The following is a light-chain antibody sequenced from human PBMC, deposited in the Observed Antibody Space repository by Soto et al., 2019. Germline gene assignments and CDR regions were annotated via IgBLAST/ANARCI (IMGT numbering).Light chain of an antibody. CDR1: QDIRSW. CDR3: QLSNSCPIT. Sequence: DIPLTQSPSSVSASIGDRVTITCWASQDIRSWLAWYQQKAGKAPKLVISSASTLQRGVPSRFSGSGFGTNFTLAITSLQPEDFATCYCQLSNSCPITFGQGTRLDMK. J-gene: IGKJ5*01. V-gene: IGKV1-12*01. CDR2: SAS.